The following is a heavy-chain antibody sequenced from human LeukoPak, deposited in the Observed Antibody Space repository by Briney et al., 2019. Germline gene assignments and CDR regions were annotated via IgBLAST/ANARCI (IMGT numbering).Heavy chain of an antibody. CDR3: AREQSSGCYLGAFDI. J-gene: IGHJ3*02. Sequence: SETLSLTCAVSGYSISTNYYWGWIRQPPGKGLEWIGNIYHSGSTYYNPSLKSRVTLSVDTSKNQFSLKLSSVTAADTAVYYCAREQSSGCYLGAFDIWGHGTMVTVSS. V-gene: IGHV4-38-2*02. D-gene: IGHD6-19*01. CDR1: GYSISTNYY. CDR2: IYHSGST.